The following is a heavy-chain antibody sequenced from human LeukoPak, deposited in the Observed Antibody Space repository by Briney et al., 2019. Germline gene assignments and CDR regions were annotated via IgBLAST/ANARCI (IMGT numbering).Heavy chain of an antibody. Sequence: GGSPRLSCAASGLTFSNYWMTWVRQPPGKGLEWVASIKQDGSEKYYVDSVKGRFTISGDDANNSLYLQVNSLRAEDTAVYYCARGSYGLIDSWGQGTLVTASS. CDR3: ARGSYGLIDS. CDR1: GLTFSNYW. D-gene: IGHD3-16*01. V-gene: IGHV3-7*04. J-gene: IGHJ4*02. CDR2: IKQDGSEK.